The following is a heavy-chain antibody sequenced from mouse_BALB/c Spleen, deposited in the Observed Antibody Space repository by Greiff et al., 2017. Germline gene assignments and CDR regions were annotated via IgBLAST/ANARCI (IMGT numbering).Heavy chain of an antibody. Sequence: QVQLQQSGAELARPGASVKMSCKASGYTFTSYTMHWVKQRPGQGLEWIGYINPSSGYTNYNQKFKDKATLTADKSSSTAYMQLSSLTSEDSAVYYCAPDDGRGAWFAYWGQGTLVTVSA. V-gene: IGHV1-4*01. CDR3: APDDGRGAWFAY. J-gene: IGHJ3*01. CDR1: GYTFTSYT. CDR2: INPSSGYT.